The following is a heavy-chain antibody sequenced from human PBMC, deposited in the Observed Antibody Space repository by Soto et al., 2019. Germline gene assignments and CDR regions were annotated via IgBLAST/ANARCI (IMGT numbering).Heavy chain of an antibody. CDR1: GFSFSDYY. CDR2: ISSSGTII. Sequence: QVQLVESGGGLVKPGGSLRLSCAASGFSFSDYYISWIRQAPGKGLEWVSYISSSGTIIYHADSVKGRFTISRDNAKNSLFLQMNSLRAEHTAAYYCARGKSIFYGMDVWGQGTTVTVSS. CDR3: ARGKSIFYGMDV. D-gene: IGHD2-15*01. V-gene: IGHV3-11*01. J-gene: IGHJ6*02.